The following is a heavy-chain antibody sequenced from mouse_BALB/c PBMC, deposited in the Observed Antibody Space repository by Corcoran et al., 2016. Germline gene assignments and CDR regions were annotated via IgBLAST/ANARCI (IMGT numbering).Heavy chain of an antibody. CDR1: GFNINDTY. V-gene: IGHV14-3*02. D-gene: IGHD2-4*01. CDR2: IDPANGNT. CDR3: ARVPAMITVAY. Sequence: EVQLQQSGAELVKPGASVKLSCTASGFNINDTYMHWVKQRPEQGLEWIGRIDPANGNTKYDPKFQGKATITADTSSNTAYLQLSSLTSEDTAVYYCARVPAMITVAYWGQGTLVTVSA. J-gene: IGHJ3*01.